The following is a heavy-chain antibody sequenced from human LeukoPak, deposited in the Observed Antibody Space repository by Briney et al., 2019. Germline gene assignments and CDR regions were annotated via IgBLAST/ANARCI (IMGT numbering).Heavy chain of an antibody. D-gene: IGHD3-10*01. CDR2: ISSSGNII. J-gene: IGHJ4*02. CDR1: GFIFSDYN. V-gene: IGHV3-11*04. CDR3: ARDLFYGSGSPHLDC. Sequence: GGSLRLSCAASGFIFSDYNMRWVRQVSGKGLESVSYISSSGNIIYYADSMQGRFTISRDNAQNSLYLQMNSLKVEDTAVYYCARDLFYGSGSPHLDCWGQGTLVTVSS.